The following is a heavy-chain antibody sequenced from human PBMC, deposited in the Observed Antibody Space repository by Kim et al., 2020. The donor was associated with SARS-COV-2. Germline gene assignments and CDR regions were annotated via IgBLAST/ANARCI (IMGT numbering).Heavy chain of an antibody. J-gene: IGHJ4*02. V-gene: IGHV3-30*18. D-gene: IGHD3-3*01. CDR2: ISYDGSNK. CDR1: GFTFSSYG. Sequence: GGSLRLSCAASGFTFSSYGMHWVRQAPGKGLEWVAVISYDGSNKYYADSVKGRFTISRDNSKNTLYLQMNSLRAEDTAVYYCAKEGSSWSGYYFDYWGQGTLVTVSS. CDR3: AKEGSSWSGYYFDY.